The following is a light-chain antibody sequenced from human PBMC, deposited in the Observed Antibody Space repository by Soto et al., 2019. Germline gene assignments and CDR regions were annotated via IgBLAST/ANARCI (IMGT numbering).Light chain of an antibody. CDR3: QQYGSLVT. CDR1: QSVSSSY. Sequence: EIALTQSPGALSLSPGERATLSCRASQSVSSSYLAWYQHKPGRAPRLLIDGTSSRATGIPDRFSGSGSGTDLTLTISRLEPEDLAVYYCQQYGSLVTFGQGTKVDIK. J-gene: IGKJ1*01. CDR2: GTS. V-gene: IGKV3-20*01.